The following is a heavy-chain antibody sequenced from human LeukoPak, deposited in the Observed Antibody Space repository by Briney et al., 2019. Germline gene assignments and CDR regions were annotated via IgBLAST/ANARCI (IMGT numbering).Heavy chain of an antibody. J-gene: IGHJ4*02. CDR3: ARATVYYYDSSGYRSPGLLDY. CDR1: EGTFSSYA. Sequence: GASVKVSCKASEGTFSSYAISWVRQAPGQGLEWMGRIIPILGIANYAQKFQGRVTITADKSTSTAYMELSSLRSEDTAVYYCARATVYYYDSSGYRSPGLLDYWGQGTLVTVSS. CDR2: IIPILGIA. D-gene: IGHD3-22*01. V-gene: IGHV1-69*04.